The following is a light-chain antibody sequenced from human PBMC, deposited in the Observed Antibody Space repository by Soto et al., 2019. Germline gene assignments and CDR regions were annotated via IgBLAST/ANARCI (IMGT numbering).Light chain of an antibody. CDR2: EGN. J-gene: IGLJ3*02. Sequence: QSALTQPASVSGSPGQSITISCTGTSSDVGSYNLVSWYQHHPGKAPKLMIYEGNKRPSGVSNRFSGSKSGNTASLTISGLQAEDEADYYCCSYAGSTTWVFGGGTKVTVL. V-gene: IGLV2-23*01. CDR1: SSDVGSYNL. CDR3: CSYAGSTTWV.